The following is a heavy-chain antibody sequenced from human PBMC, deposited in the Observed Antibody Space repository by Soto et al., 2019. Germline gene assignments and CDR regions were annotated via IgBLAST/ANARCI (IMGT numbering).Heavy chain of an antibody. CDR3: TTSEPYYDFWSGPDY. CDR1: GFTFSSYG. J-gene: IGHJ4*02. V-gene: IGHV3-15*01. D-gene: IGHD3-3*01. Sequence: VELVESGGGVVQPGRSLRLSCAASGFTFSSYGMHWVRQAPGKGLEWVGRIKSKTDGGTTDYAAPVKGRFTISRDDSKNTLYLQMNSLKTEDTAVYYCTTSEPYYDFWSGPDYWGQGTLVTVSS. CDR2: IKSKTDGGTT.